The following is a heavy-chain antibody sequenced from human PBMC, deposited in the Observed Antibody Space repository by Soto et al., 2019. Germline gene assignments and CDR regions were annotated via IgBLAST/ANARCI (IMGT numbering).Heavy chain of an antibody. D-gene: IGHD2-8*01. CDR1: GFTFSSYA. Sequence: GGSLRLSCAASGFTFSSYAMSWVRQAPGKVLEWVSAISGSGGSTYYADSVKGRFTISRDNSKNTLYLQMNSLRAEDTAVYYCASTPPCANRPFSYFDYWGQGTLVTVSS. CDR3: ASTPPCANRPFSYFDY. CDR2: ISGSGGST. V-gene: IGHV3-23*01. J-gene: IGHJ4*02.